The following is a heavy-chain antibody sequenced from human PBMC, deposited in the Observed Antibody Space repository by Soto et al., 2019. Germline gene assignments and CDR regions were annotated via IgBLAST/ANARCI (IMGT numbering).Heavy chain of an antibody. J-gene: IGHJ6*02. V-gene: IGHV3-30-3*01. CDR1: GFTFSSYA. CDR2: ISYDGSNK. CDR3: ARSKLVAAKLKGGMDV. Sequence: QVQLVESGGGVVQPGGSLRLSCAASGFTFSSYAMHWVRQAPGKGLEWVAVISYDGSNKYYADSVKGRFTISRDNSKNTLYLQMNSLRAEDTAVYYCARSKLVAAKLKGGMDVWGQGTTVTVSS. D-gene: IGHD2-15*01.